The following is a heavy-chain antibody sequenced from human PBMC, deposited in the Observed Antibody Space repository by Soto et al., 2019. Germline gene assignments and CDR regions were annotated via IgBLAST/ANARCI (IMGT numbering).Heavy chain of an antibody. D-gene: IGHD2-2*01. Sequence: QVQLVQSGAEVKKPGSSVKVSCKASGGTFSSYAISWVRQAPGQGLEWMGGIIPISDTTNYAQTFQGRVTITADESTSTAYMELSSLRSEDTAVYYWARSQGSSTSLEIYYYYYYGMDVWGQGTTVTVSS. CDR3: ARSQGSSTSLEIYYYYYYGMDV. CDR1: GGTFSSYA. CDR2: IIPISDTT. J-gene: IGHJ6*02. V-gene: IGHV1-69*01.